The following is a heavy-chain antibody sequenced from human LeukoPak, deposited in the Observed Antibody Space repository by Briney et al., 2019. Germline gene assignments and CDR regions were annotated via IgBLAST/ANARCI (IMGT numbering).Heavy chain of an antibody. D-gene: IGHD2-8*01. V-gene: IGHV3-7*01. CDR1: GFTFSSSW. Sequence: GGSLRLSCAASGFTFSSSWMAWVRQAPGKGLEWVANIKHDGSTKHYVDSVTGRFTISRDNAKNSLYLQMNSLRAEDTAVYYCARDTDGNLDHWGQGTLVTVSS. CDR3: ARDTDGNLDH. CDR2: IKHDGSTK. J-gene: IGHJ4*02.